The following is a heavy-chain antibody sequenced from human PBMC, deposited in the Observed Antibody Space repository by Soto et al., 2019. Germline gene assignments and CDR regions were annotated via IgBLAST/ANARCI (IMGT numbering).Heavy chain of an antibody. CDR1: GFNFGNYA. CDR3: AKDKGGTPYYIDS. Sequence: EVLLVESGGGLVQPGRSLRLSCAISGFNFGNYAMHWVRQAPGKGLEWVAAINWNSDKVAYAGSVLGRFTIFRDSAKNSLHLQMNDLTTEDTAFYYCAKDKGGTPYYIDSWGQGILVTVSS. CDR2: INWNSDKV. V-gene: IGHV3-9*01. J-gene: IGHJ4*02. D-gene: IGHD6-25*01.